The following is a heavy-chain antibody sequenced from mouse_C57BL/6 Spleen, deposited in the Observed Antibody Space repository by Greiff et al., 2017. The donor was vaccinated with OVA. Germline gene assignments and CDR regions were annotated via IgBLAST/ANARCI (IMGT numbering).Heavy chain of an antibody. Sequence: VKLQESGPGLVAPSQSLSITCTVSGFSLTSYAISWVRQPPGKGLEWLGVIWTGGGTNYNSALKSRLSISKDNSKSQVFLKMNSLQTDDTARYYCARIYYGSSYFYWYVDVWGTGTTVTVSS. CDR3: ARIYYGSSYFYWYVDV. CDR2: IWTGGGT. D-gene: IGHD1-1*01. J-gene: IGHJ1*03. CDR1: GFSLTSYA. V-gene: IGHV2-9-1*01.